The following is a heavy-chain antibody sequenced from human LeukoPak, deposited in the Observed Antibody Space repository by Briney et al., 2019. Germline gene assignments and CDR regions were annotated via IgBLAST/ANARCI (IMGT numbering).Heavy chain of an antibody. Sequence: ASVKVSCKASGYTFTSYYMHWVRQAPGQGLEWMGIINPSGGSTSYAQKFQGRVTMTRDTSTSTVYMELSSLRSEDRAVYYCARGRGVYYDSSGYSFGYWVQGTLVTVSS. CDR3: ARGRGVYYDSSGYSFGY. CDR2: INPSGGST. V-gene: IGHV1-46*01. CDR1: GYTFTSYY. J-gene: IGHJ4*02. D-gene: IGHD3-22*01.